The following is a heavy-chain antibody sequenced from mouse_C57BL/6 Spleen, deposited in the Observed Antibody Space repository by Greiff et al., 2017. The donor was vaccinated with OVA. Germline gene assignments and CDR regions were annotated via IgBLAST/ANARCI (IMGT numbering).Heavy chain of an antibody. CDR1: GYAFSSSW. J-gene: IGHJ2*01. V-gene: IGHV1-82*01. Sequence: QVQLQQSGPELVKPGASVKISCKASGYAFSSSWMNWVKQRPGKGLEWIGRIYPGDGDTNYNGKFKGKATLTADKSSSTAYMQLSSLTSEDSAVYFCARLVRGFDYWGQGTTLTVSS. CDR2: IYPGDGDT. CDR3: ARLVRGFDY.